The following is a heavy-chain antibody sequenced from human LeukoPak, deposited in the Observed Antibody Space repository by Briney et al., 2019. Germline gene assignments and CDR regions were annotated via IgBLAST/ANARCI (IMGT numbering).Heavy chain of an antibody. Sequence: GGSLRLSCAASGFTFNRSWMSWVRQAPGKGLEWVANIKRDGSEKYYVDSVKGRFTISRDNAKNSLYLQMNSLRAEDTAVFYCARAQFTMVRGVAIPLFDYWGQGTLVTVSS. D-gene: IGHD3-10*01. CDR1: GFTFNRSW. CDR2: IKRDGSEK. V-gene: IGHV3-7*03. J-gene: IGHJ4*02. CDR3: ARAQFTMVRGVAIPLFDY.